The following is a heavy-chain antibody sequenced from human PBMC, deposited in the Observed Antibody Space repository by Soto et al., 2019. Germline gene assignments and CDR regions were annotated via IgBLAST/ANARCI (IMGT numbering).Heavy chain of an antibody. Sequence: GESLKISCAGSVFTFSGDSMNWVRQAPGKGLEWVSSISSTSNNMYYADSVKGRFTMSRDNAKNSLYLQMNSLRVDDTAVYYCARDLASATGTFDYWGQGTLVTVSS. J-gene: IGHJ4*02. CDR2: ISSTSNNM. CDR1: VFTFSGDS. D-gene: IGHD1-1*01. V-gene: IGHV3-21*01. CDR3: ARDLASATGTFDY.